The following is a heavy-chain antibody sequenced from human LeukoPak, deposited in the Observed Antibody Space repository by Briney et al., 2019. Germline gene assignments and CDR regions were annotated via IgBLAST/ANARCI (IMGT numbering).Heavy chain of an antibody. V-gene: IGHV3-33*01. J-gene: IGHJ3*02. CDR2: IWYDGSNK. D-gene: IGHD2-2*01. Sequence: GGSLRLSCAASGFTFSSYGMHWVRQAPGKGLEWVAVIWYDGSNKYYADSVKGRFTISRDNAKNSLYLQMNSLRAEDTAVYYCARDLCSSTSCPHGAFDIWGQGTMVTVSS. CDR3: ARDLCSSTSCPHGAFDI. CDR1: GFTFSSYG.